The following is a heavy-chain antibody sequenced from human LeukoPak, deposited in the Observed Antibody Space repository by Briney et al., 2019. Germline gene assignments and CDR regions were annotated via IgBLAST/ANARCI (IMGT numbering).Heavy chain of an antibody. CDR1: GYTFTSYL. CDR2: TNPSSGST. Sequence: ASVKVSCKASGYTFTSYLIHWVRQAPGQGLEWMGLTNPSSGSTIAQKFRGRVTMTKNTSTNTVYMDLSSLGSEDTAVYYCVRELAGGSLDYWGQGSLVTVSS. CDR3: VRELAGGSLDY. V-gene: IGHV1-46*01. D-gene: IGHD3-10*01. J-gene: IGHJ4*02.